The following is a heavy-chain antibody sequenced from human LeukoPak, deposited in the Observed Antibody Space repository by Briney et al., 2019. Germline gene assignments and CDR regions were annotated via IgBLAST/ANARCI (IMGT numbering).Heavy chain of an antibody. V-gene: IGHV3-7*01. Sequence: PGGSLRLSCAASGFTFSSYWMSWVRQAPGKGLEWVANIKQDGSEKYYVDSVKGRLTISRDNAKNSLYLQMNSLRAEDTAVYYCARDPEQQKIYYFDYWGQGTLVTVSS. CDR3: ARDPEQQKIYYFDY. D-gene: IGHD6-13*01. CDR2: IKQDGSEK. CDR1: GFTFSSYW. J-gene: IGHJ4*02.